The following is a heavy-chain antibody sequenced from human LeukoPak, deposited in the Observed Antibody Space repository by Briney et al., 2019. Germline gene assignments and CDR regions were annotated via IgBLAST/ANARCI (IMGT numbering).Heavy chain of an antibody. J-gene: IGHJ4*02. CDR1: GGSISSGGYS. CDR2: IYYSGST. V-gene: IGHV4-30-4*07. D-gene: IGHD2-15*01. Sequence: PSQTLSLTCAVSGGSISSGGYSWSWIRQPPGKGLEWIGYIYYSGSTYYNPSLKSRVTISVDTSKNQFSLKLSSVTAADTAVYYCARDRVAATAFDYWGQGTLVTVSS. CDR3: ARDRVAATAFDY.